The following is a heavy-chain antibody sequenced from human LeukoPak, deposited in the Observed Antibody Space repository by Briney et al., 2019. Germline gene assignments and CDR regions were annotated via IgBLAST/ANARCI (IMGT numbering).Heavy chain of an antibody. CDR3: ARQIAVAGKAGFGY. Sequence: TSETLSLTCTVSGGSISSYYWTWIRQPAGKGLEWIGRIYTTGSTNYNPSLNSRVTMSVDTSKNQFSLKLSSVTAADTAVYYCARQIAVAGKAGFGYWGQGTLVTVSS. J-gene: IGHJ4*02. D-gene: IGHD6-19*01. V-gene: IGHV4-4*07. CDR2: IYTTGST. CDR1: GGSISSYY.